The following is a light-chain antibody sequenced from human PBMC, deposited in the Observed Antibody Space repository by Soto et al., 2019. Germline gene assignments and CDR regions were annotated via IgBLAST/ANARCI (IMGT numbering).Light chain of an antibody. V-gene: IGKV3-15*01. Sequence: EIVMTQSPATLSVSPGERATLSCRASQSVSSNLAWYQQKPGQAPRLLIYGASTRATCIPARFSGSGSRTEFTLTISSLQSEDLAVYYCQQYNSWPPLTFGGGTKVEIK. J-gene: IGKJ4*01. CDR1: QSVSSN. CDR3: QQYNSWPPLT. CDR2: GAS.